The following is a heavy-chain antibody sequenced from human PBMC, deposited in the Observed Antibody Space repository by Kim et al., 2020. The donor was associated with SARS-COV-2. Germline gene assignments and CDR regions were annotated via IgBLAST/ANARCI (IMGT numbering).Heavy chain of an antibody. CDR2: ITYDGCSR. J-gene: IGHJ6*02. V-gene: IGHV3-30*18. Sequence: GGSLRLSCAASGFTFSSYGMHWVRQAPGKGLEWVAVITYDGCSRYYADSVKGRFTITRDNSKNTLYLQMHSLRAEDTAVYYCEKGGMDVWDGGATV. CDR3: EKGGMDV. CDR1: GFTFSSYG.